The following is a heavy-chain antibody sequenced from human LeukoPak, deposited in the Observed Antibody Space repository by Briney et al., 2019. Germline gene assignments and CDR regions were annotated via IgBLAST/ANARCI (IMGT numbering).Heavy chain of an antibody. D-gene: IGHD3-10*01. CDR1: GGSFSGYY. Sequence: PSETPSLTCAVYGGSFSGYYWSWIRQPPGKGLEWIGEINHSGSTNYNPSLKSRVTISVDTSKNQFSLKLSSVTAADTAVYYCARVLLWLGEFDYWGQGTLVTVSS. J-gene: IGHJ4*02. CDR3: ARVLLWLGEFDY. CDR2: INHSGST. V-gene: IGHV4-34*01.